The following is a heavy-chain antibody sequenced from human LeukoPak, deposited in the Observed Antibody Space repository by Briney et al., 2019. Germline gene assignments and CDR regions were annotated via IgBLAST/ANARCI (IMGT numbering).Heavy chain of an antibody. Sequence: PSETLSLTCAVSGGSFSGYYWTWIRQPPGKGLEWIGEINHSGSANYNPSLKSRVTISLDTSKNQFSLKLSSVTAADTAVYYCARHRPSQRITMIVVGGDIWGQGTMVTVSS. CDR1: GGSFSGYY. J-gene: IGHJ3*02. CDR2: INHSGSA. D-gene: IGHD3-22*01. CDR3: ARHRPSQRITMIVVGGDI. V-gene: IGHV4-34*01.